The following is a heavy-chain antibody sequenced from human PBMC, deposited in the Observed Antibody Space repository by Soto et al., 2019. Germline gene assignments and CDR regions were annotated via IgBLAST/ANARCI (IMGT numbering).Heavy chain of an antibody. V-gene: IGHV1-58*02. CDR1: GYTFTSYG. D-gene: IGHD2-15*01. CDR3: SADRPDIGVGWWV. CDR2: IVVASGQT. J-gene: IGHJ6*02. Sequence: SVKVSCKASGYTFTSYGISWVRQAHGQRLEWIGWIVVASGQTNYAQNFRGRVAIIRDTSTATAYIELTGLTSEDTAVYFCSADRPDIGVGWWVWGQGTTVTVSS.